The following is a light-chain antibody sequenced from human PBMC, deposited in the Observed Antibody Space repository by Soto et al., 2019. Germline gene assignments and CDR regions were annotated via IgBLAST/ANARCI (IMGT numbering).Light chain of an antibody. CDR2: SNN. J-gene: IGLJ2*01. V-gene: IGLV1-44*01. CDR3: AAWDHSLNVV. Sequence: QSVLTQPPSASGTPGQRVTISCSGSSSNIASNTVNWYQHLPGTAPKLLIYSNNQRPSGVPDRFSGSKSGTSASLAISGLQSEDEADYYCAAWDHSLNVVFGGGTQLTVL. CDR1: SSNIASNT.